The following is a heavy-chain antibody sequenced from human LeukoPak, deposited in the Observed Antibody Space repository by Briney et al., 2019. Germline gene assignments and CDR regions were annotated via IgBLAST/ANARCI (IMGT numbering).Heavy chain of an antibody. CDR1: GGSFSGYY. J-gene: IGHJ4*02. D-gene: IGHD6-19*01. CDR2: INHSGST. CDR3: ARVLDNSSSRYQSLKY. Sequence: SETLSLTCAVYGGSFSGYYWSWIRQPPGKGLEWIGEINHSGSTNYNPSLKSRVTISVDTPKNQFSLKLSSVTAADTAVYYCARVLDNSSSRYQSLKYWGQGTLVPVSS. V-gene: IGHV4-34*01.